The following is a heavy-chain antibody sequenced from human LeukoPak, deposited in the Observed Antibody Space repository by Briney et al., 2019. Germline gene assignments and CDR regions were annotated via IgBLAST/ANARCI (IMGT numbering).Heavy chain of an antibody. CDR2: ISAYNGNT. Sequence: APVKVSCKASGYTFTSYGISWVRQASGQGLEWMGWISAYNGNTNYAQKLQGRVTMTTDTSTSTAYMELRSLRSDDTAVYYCARVAGYYYYYYMDVWGKGTTVTVSS. CDR1: GYTFTSYG. CDR3: ARVAGYYYYYYMDV. J-gene: IGHJ6*03. V-gene: IGHV1-18*01. D-gene: IGHD2-15*01.